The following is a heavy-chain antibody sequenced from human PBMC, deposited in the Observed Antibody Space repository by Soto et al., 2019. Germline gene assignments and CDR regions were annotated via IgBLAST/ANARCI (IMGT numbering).Heavy chain of an antibody. V-gene: IGHV4-30-2*01. CDR2: MYHSGST. CDR1: GGSISSGGYS. D-gene: IGHD2-15*01. CDR3: ARDGYCSGGSCYSVPVFDY. Sequence: SETLSLTCAVSGGSISSGGYSWSWIRQPPGKGLEWIGYMYHSGSTYYNPSLKSRVTISIDRSKNTLYLQMNSLRAEDTAVYYCARDGYCSGGSCYSVPVFDYWGQGTLVTVSS. J-gene: IGHJ4*02.